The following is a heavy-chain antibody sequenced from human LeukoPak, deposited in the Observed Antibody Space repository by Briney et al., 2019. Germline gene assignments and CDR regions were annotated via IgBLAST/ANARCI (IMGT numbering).Heavy chain of an antibody. Sequence: ASVKVSCKASGGTFSSYAISWVRQAPGQGLEWMGWISAYNGNTNYAQKFQGRVTMTTDTSTSTAYMELRSLRSDDTAVYYCARDGYYYDSSGYYSFPDYWGQGTLVTVSS. CDR3: ARDGYYYDSSGYYSFPDY. J-gene: IGHJ4*02. D-gene: IGHD3-22*01. CDR2: ISAYNGNT. V-gene: IGHV1-18*01. CDR1: GGTFSSYA.